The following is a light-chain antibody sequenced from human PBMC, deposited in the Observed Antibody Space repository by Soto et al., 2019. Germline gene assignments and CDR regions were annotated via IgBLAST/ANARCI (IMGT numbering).Light chain of an antibody. CDR2: GAS. Sequence: EFVLTQSPGTLSLSPGERATLSCRASQNIRSNVAWYQQRPGQAPRLLIFGASVRATGVSARFSGSGSGTEFTLTICSLQSEDFTIYYCQYYNNWLATFGGGTKVDIK. J-gene: IGKJ4*01. CDR1: QNIRSN. CDR3: QYYNNWLAT. V-gene: IGKV3-15*01.